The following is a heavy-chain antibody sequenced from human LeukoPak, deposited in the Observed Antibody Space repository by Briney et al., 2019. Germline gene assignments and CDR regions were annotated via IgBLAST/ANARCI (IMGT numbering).Heavy chain of an antibody. CDR2: INHSGST. D-gene: IGHD3-16*01. Sequence: SETLSLTCAVYGGSFSGYYWSWIRQPPVKGLEWIGEINHSGSTNYNPSLKSRVTISVDTSKNQFSLKLSSVTAADTAVYYCARETSQKGAHYMDVWGKGTTVTISS. V-gene: IGHV4-34*01. CDR1: GGSFSGYY. J-gene: IGHJ6*03. CDR3: ARETSQKGAHYMDV.